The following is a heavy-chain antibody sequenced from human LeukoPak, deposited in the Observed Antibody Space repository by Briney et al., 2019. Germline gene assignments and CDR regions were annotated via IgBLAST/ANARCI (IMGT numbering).Heavy chain of an antibody. CDR3: ARDDSSGYYYGPGY. V-gene: IGHV1-18*01. D-gene: IGHD3-22*01. CDR1: GYIFRDFG. J-gene: IGHJ4*02. Sequence: PRASVKVSCKTSGYIFRDFGVSWVRQAPGQGLEWMGWISPYSGDTTYAQKFQGRLTMTTDTSTSTAYMELRGLRSDDTAVYYCARDDSSGYYYGPGYWGQGTLVTVSS. CDR2: ISPYSGDT.